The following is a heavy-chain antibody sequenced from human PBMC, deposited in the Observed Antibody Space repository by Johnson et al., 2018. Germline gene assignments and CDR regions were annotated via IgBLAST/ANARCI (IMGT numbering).Heavy chain of an antibody. CDR1: GFTFSSYA. CDR3: ANLATVTTSDAFDI. J-gene: IGHJ3*02. D-gene: IGHD4-17*01. CDR2: ISYDGSNK. V-gene: IGHV3-30*04. Sequence: LVESGGGLVKPGGSLSLSCAASGFTFSSYAMHWVRQAPGKGLEWVAVISYDGSNKYYADSVKGRFTISRDNSKNTLYLQMNSLRAEDTAVYYCANLATVTTSDAFDIWGQGTMVTVSS.